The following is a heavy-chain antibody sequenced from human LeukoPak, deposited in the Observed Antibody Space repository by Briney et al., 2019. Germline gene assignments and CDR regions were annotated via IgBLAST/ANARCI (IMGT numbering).Heavy chain of an antibody. J-gene: IGHJ6*02. CDR2: ISRNSGRI. V-gene: IGHV3-9*01. CDR1: GFIFDDYA. D-gene: IGHD6-19*01. CDR3: AKDKTIAVADYVMDV. Sequence: GGSLRLSCAASGFIFDDYAMHWVRQIPGKGLEWVSSISRNSGRIVYADSVKGRFTISRDNAKNSLYLQMNSLRREDTALYFCAKDKTIAVADYVMDVWGQGTTVTVFS.